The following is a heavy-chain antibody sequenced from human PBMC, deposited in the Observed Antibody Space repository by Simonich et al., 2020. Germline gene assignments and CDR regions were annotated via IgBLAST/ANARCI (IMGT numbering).Heavy chain of an antibody. CDR2: SYPGDTGT. J-gene: IGHJ3*02. D-gene: IGHD1-1*01. CDR1: GYSFTSYW. CDR3: ARQLNDFDI. Sequence: EVQLVQSGAEVKKPGESLKISCKGSGYSFTSYWIGWVRQLPGKGLEWMGISYPGDTGTRYRPSFQGQVTISADNSISTAYLQWSSLKASDTAMYYCARQLNDFDIWGQGTMVTVSS. V-gene: IGHV5-51*01.